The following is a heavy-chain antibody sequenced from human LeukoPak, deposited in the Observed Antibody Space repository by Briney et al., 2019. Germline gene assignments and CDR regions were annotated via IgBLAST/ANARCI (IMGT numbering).Heavy chain of an antibody. Sequence: ASVKVSCKTSGYTFTDYNMHWVRQAPGQGLEWMGWINTGNGDRKYSQKFQGRVTFSRDTSASIAFMELSSLRSDDTAVYYCAATRFSGSYFGPDAFDIWGQGTMVTVSS. D-gene: IGHD1-26*01. CDR3: AATRFSGSYFGPDAFDI. V-gene: IGHV1-3*04. J-gene: IGHJ3*02. CDR1: GYTFTDYN. CDR2: INTGNGDR.